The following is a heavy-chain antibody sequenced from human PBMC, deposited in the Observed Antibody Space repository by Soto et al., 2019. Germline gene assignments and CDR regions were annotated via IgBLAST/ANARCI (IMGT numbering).Heavy chain of an antibody. V-gene: IGHV4-30-4*01. D-gene: IGHD2-21*01. Sequence: QVQLQESGPGLVKPSQTLSLTCTVSGGSISSGDYYWSWIRQPPGKGLEWIGYIYYSGSTYYNPYFKSRVTKPVDTSKNQFSLKLITVTAADTAVYYCASYRVGHAFDIWGQGTMVTVSS. CDR3: ASYRVGHAFDI. J-gene: IGHJ3*02. CDR1: GGSISSGDYY. CDR2: IYYSGST.